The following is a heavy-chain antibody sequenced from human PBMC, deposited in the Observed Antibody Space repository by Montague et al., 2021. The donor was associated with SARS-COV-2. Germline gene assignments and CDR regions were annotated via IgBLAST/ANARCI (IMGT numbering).Heavy chain of an antibody. D-gene: IGHD1-26*01. CDR3: ARGRYGGAAY. V-gene: IGHV4-39*07. Sequence: SETLSLTCTVSGGSISSSTYYWGWIRQPPGKGLEWIGGIYHSGSTNYNPSLKSRVTISVDKSKNQFSLKFSSVSAADTAVYYCARGRYGGAAYWGQGTLVTVTS. CDR2: IYHSGST. CDR1: GGSISSSTYY. J-gene: IGHJ4*02.